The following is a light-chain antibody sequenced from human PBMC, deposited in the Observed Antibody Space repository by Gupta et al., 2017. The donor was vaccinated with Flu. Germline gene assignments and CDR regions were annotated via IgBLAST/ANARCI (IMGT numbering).Light chain of an antibody. CDR2: GAS. Sequence: ETVMTQSPVTLSASPAERVTLSCRASQNVGRNLAWYQQKPGRAPRLLIFGASTRAADVPARFSGSGSGTDFTLTIDGLQSEEFVVYFCQQYTKWPISFGGGTTVDIK. CDR1: QNVGRN. V-gene: IGKV3D-15*01. CDR3: QQYTKWPIS. J-gene: IGKJ4*01.